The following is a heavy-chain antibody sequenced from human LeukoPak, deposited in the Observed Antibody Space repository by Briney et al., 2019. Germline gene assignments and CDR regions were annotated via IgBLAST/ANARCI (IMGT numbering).Heavy chain of an antibody. Sequence: SETLSLTCTVSGGSISSYYRSWIRQPAGKGLEWIGRIYTSGSTNYNPSLRSRVTMSVDMSKNQFSLKLNSVTAADTAVYYCARLGGSYYLGNWFDPWGQGTLVTVSS. CDR1: GGSISSYY. V-gene: IGHV4-4*07. D-gene: IGHD3-10*01. CDR3: ARLGGSYYLGNWFDP. CDR2: IYTSGST. J-gene: IGHJ5*02.